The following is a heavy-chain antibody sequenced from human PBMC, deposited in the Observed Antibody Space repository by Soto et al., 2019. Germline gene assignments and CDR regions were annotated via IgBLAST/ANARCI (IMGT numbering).Heavy chain of an antibody. D-gene: IGHD4-17*01. V-gene: IGHV3-48*02. CDR1: GFTFSSYS. CDR3: AREKMYYGDSFGY. Sequence: EVQLVESGGGLVQPGGSLRLSCAASGFTFSSYSMNWFRQAPGKGLEWVSYISSSSSTIYYADSVKGRFTISIDNAKNSLYLKMNSLRDEDTAVYYCAREKMYYGDSFGYWGQGTLVTVSS. J-gene: IGHJ4*02. CDR2: ISSSSSTI.